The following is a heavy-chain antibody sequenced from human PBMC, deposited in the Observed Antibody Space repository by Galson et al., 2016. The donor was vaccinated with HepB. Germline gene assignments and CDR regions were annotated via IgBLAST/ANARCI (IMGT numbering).Heavy chain of an antibody. D-gene: IGHD5-24*01. CDR3: ARNERRWLHSPYYFDS. V-gene: IGHV4-39*01. CDR2: IYYSGST. CDR1: GGSISSSSYY. J-gene: IGHJ4*02. Sequence: SETLSLTCTVSGGSISSSSYYWDWIRQPPGKGLEWIGSIYYSGSTYYNPSLKSRVTISVDTPKNQFSLKLSSVTAADTAVYYCARNERRWLHSPYYFDSWGQGTLVTVSS.